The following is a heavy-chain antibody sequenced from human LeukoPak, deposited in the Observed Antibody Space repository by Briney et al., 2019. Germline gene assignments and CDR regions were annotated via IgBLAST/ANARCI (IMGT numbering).Heavy chain of an antibody. D-gene: IGHD2-8*01. J-gene: IGHJ4*02. CDR3: ARGPYYCTNGVCYTIGFDY. CDR2: IYYSGST. CDR1: GGSISSYY. V-gene: IGHV4-59*01. Sequence: SETLSLTCTGSGGSISSYYWSWIRQPPGKGLEWIGYIYYSGSTNYNPSLKSRVTISVDTSKNQFSLKLSSVTAADTAVYYCARGPYYCTNGVCYTIGFDYWGQGTLVTVSS.